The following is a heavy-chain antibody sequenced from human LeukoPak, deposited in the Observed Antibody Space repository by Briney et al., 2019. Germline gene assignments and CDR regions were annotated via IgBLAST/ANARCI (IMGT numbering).Heavy chain of an antibody. Sequence: GGSLRLSCAASGFTFSSYSMHWVRQAPGKGLEWVSSISSSSSYIYYADSVKGRFTISRDNAKNSLYLQMNSLRAEDTAVYYCARDRRVVVVPAAPRGDFDYWGQGTLVTVSS. CDR3: ARDRRVVVVPAAPRGDFDY. CDR2: ISSSSSYI. J-gene: IGHJ4*02. V-gene: IGHV3-21*01. CDR1: GFTFSSYS. D-gene: IGHD2-2*01.